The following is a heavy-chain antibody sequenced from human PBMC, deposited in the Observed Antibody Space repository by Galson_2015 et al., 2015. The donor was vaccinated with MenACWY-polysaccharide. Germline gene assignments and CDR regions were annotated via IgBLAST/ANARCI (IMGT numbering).Heavy chain of an antibody. CDR1: GYSFTNYW. J-gene: IGHJ6*02. CDR2: VHGGDSDT. V-gene: IGHV5-51*03. D-gene: IGHD6-19*01. CDR3: ARLPAVAGTSGYYYYYYGMDV. Sequence: QSGAEVKKPGESLKISCKGSGYSFTNYWIGWVRQMPGIGLEWMGIVHGGDSDTRYSPSSQGHVTILADKSITTAYLQWSSLKASDSAMYYCARLPAVAGTSGYYYYYYGMDVWGQGTTVTVSS.